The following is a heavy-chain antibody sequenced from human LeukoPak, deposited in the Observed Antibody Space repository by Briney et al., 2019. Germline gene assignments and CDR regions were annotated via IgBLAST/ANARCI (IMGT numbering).Heavy chain of an antibody. J-gene: IGHJ6*03. Sequence: SETLSLTCAVSGASIISINWWSWVSQPPGKGLEWIGEISRTGNIDYDPSVRSRATISLDKSKSQFSLRLTSLTSADTAVYYCARGQGAAAGRPDYYYMDVWGKGTTVTVSS. V-gene: IGHV4-4*02. CDR2: ISRTGNI. CDR3: ARGQGAAAGRPDYYYMDV. CDR1: GASIISINW. D-gene: IGHD6-13*01.